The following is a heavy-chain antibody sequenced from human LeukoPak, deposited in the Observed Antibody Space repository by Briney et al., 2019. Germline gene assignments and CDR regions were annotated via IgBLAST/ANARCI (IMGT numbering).Heavy chain of an antibody. J-gene: IGHJ3*02. CDR1: GFTFSGSD. V-gene: IGHV3-73*01. Sequence: GGSLKLSCAASGFTFSGSDMHWVRQASGKGLEWTGRIRSEANSYMTAYAASVKGRFTVSRDDSKNTAYLQMNSLKTEDTAVYYCTRTIFGVLKDAFDIWGQGTMVTVSS. CDR2: IRSEANSYMT. CDR3: TRTIFGVLKDAFDI. D-gene: IGHD3-3*01.